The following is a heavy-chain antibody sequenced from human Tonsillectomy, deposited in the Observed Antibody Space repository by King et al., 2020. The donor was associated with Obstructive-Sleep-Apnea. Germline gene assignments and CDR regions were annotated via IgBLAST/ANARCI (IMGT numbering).Heavy chain of an antibody. Sequence: VQLVESGGGVVQPGRSLRLSCAASGFTFSTYALYWVRQAPGKGLEWVAVVSYDGRNNYDADSVKGRFTISRDNSKNTLYLQMNSLRVEDTAVYYCARVAYVWGSYRYPAPVDYWGQGTLVAVSS. CDR2: VSYDGRNN. V-gene: IGHV3-30*04. CDR1: GFTFSTYA. J-gene: IGHJ4*02. D-gene: IGHD3-16*02. CDR3: ARVAYVWGSYRYPAPVDY.